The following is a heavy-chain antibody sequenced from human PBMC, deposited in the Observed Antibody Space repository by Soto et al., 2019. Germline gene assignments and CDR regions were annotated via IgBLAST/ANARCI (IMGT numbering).Heavy chain of an antibody. V-gene: IGHV1-18*01. Sequence: GASVKVSCKASGFSFTSYGITWVRQAPGQGLEWVGWLSAYSGNTNYVQKLQGRVTVTTDTFTNTAYMELRSLTSDDTAVYYCARLLAYSSGWQYYFDDWGQGTLVTVSS. CDR2: LSAYSGNT. CDR3: ARLLAYSSGWQYYFDD. CDR1: GFSFTSYG. J-gene: IGHJ4*02. D-gene: IGHD6-19*01.